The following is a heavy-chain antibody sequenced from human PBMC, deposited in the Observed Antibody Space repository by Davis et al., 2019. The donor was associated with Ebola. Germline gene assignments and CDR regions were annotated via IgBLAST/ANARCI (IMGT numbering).Heavy chain of an antibody. Sequence: MPSETLSLTCTVSGGSISSGGYYWSWIRQHPGKGLEWIGYIYYSGSTYYNPSLKSRVTISVDTSKNQFSLKLSSVTAADTAVYYCARTPMYSSSWYCWFDPWGQGTLVTVSS. CDR3: ARTPMYSSSWYCWFDP. J-gene: IGHJ5*02. CDR2: IYYSGST. V-gene: IGHV4-31*03. D-gene: IGHD6-13*01. CDR1: GGSISSGGYY.